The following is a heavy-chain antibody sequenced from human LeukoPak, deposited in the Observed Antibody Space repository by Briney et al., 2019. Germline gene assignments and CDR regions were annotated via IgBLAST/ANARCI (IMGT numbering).Heavy chain of an antibody. CDR3: ARGRETTVTTARFDY. CDR1: GGSISSYY. Sequence: SETLSLTCTVSGGSISSYYWSWIRQPPGKGLEWIGYIYYSGSTDYNPSLKSRVTISVDTSKNQFSLKLSSVTAADTAVYYCARGRETTVTTARFDYWGQGTLVTVSS. J-gene: IGHJ4*02. V-gene: IGHV4-59*01. CDR2: IYYSGST. D-gene: IGHD4-17*01.